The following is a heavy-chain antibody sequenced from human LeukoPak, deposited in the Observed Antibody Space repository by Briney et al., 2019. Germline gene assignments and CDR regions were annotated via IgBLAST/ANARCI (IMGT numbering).Heavy chain of an antibody. CDR1: ASVFSRLT. Sequence: GGSLRLSCSASASVFSRLTMNWFRQSPGKGLEWVSSISTSSNYIFYSDSVKGRFNISRDNTKNSLSLQMNSLRADDTAIYYCARDLDFYATDYWGQGTLVTVSS. J-gene: IGHJ4*02. V-gene: IGHV3-21*01. CDR2: ISTSSNYI. CDR3: ARDLDFYATDY. D-gene: IGHD2/OR15-2a*01.